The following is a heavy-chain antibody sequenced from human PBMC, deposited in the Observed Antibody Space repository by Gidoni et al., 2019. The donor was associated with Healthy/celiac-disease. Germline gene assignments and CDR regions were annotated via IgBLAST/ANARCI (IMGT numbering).Heavy chain of an antibody. CDR1: GGSISSSSYY. V-gene: IGHV4-39*07. CDR3: ARASYGMDV. J-gene: IGHJ6*02. Sequence: QLQLQESGPGLVTPSETLSLTCTVAGGSISSSSYYWGWLRQPPGKGLEWIGSIYYSGSTYYNPSLKSRVTISVDTSKNQFSLKLSSVTAADTAVYYCARASYGMDVWGQGTTVTVSS. CDR2: IYYSGST.